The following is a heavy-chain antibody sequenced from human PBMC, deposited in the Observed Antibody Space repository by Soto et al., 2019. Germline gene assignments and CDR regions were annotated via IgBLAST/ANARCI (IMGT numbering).Heavy chain of an antibody. Sequence: QVQLQESGPGLVKPSETLSLTCTVSGGSISSYYWSWIRQPPGKGLEWIGYIYYSGSTNYNPPLKSRVTISVDTSKNQFTLKLSSVTAADTAVYYCASRYGGTLDYWGQGTLVTVSS. D-gene: IGHD4-17*01. CDR2: IYYSGST. V-gene: IGHV4-59*08. J-gene: IGHJ4*02. CDR3: ASRYGGTLDY. CDR1: GGSISSYY.